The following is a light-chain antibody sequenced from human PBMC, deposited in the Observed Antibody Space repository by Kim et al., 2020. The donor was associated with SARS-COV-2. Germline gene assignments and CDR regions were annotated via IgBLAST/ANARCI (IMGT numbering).Light chain of an antibody. CDR2: KDS. CDR3: YSAADNKLV. CDR1: VLAKKY. Sequence: SGSPGQTARITCSGDVLAKKYARWFQQKPGQAPVLVIYKDSERPSGIPERFSGSSSGTTVTLTISGAQVEDEADYYCYSAADNKLVFGGGTQLTVL. V-gene: IGLV3-27*01. J-gene: IGLJ2*01.